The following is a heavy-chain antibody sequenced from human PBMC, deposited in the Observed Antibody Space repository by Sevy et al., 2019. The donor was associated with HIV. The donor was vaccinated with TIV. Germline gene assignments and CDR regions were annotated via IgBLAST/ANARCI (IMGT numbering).Heavy chain of an antibody. CDR1: AGSINSDNYY. CDR3: VRHPKGWFYFDF. J-gene: IGHJ4*02. Sequence: SESLSLTCTVSAGSINSDNYYWGWIRQPPGKGLEWIGTFYYSGDTYLNPSLQDRVTISADTSKQQFSLILNSVTVADTAIYFCVRHPKGWFYFDFWGQGTLVTVFS. D-gene: IGHD2-15*01. V-gene: IGHV4-39*01. CDR2: FYYSGDT.